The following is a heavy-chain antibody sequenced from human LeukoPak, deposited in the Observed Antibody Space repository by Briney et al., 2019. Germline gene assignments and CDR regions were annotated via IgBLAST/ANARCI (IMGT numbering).Heavy chain of an antibody. CDR3: ARLGGNSDY. Sequence: ASVKVSCKASGYTFIGYYMHWVRQAPGQGLEWMGWINPNSGGTKYAQKFQGRVTMTRDTSISTAYMELSRLRSDDTAVYYCARLGGNSDYWGQGTLVTVSS. D-gene: IGHD4-23*01. CDR2: INPNSGGT. J-gene: IGHJ4*02. CDR1: GYTFIGYY. V-gene: IGHV1-2*02.